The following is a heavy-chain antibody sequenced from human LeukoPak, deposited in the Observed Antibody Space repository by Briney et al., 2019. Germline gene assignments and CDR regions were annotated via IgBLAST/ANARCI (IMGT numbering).Heavy chain of an antibody. Sequence: GASVKVSCKASGYTFTGYYMHWVRQAPGQGLEWMGIINPSGGSTSYAQKFQGRVTMTRDTSTSTVYMELSSLRSEDTAVYYCARVRETNLPFDYWGQGTLVTVSS. CDR2: INPSGGST. CDR3: ARVRETNLPFDY. V-gene: IGHV1-46*01. D-gene: IGHD5-24*01. J-gene: IGHJ4*02. CDR1: GYTFTGYY.